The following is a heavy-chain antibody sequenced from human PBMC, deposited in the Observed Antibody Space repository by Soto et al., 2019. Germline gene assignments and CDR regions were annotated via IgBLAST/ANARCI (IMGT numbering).Heavy chain of an antibody. CDR1: GVTFSSYA. V-gene: IGHV1-69*06. Sequence: QVQLVQSGAEVKKPGSSVKVSCKASGVTFSSYAISWVRQAPGQGLEWMGGIIPIFGTANYEQKFQGRGTITADKSTRTAYMELSSLRSEDTAVYYCARATPYNWSAYKAFDIWGQGTMVTVSS. J-gene: IGHJ3*02. CDR2: IIPIFGTA. CDR3: ARATPYNWSAYKAFDI. D-gene: IGHD1-1*01.